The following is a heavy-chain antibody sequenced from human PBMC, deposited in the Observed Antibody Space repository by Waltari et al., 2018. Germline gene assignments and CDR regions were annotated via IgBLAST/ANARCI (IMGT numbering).Heavy chain of an antibody. CDR1: GGTYSNHA. D-gene: IGHD2-2*01. J-gene: IGHJ3*01. CDR3: ASGAGYCSSSNCPHDAFNV. Sequence: QVQLMQSGAEVKKPGSSVKVSCKASGGTYSNHAISWVRQAPGQGLEWLGGVIPMFGTVNYAQRFQGRVTITAAESTSTIYMELHTLRSEDTAVYYCASGAGYCSSSNCPHDAFNVWGQGTMVTVSS. CDR2: VIPMFGTV. V-gene: IGHV1-69*01.